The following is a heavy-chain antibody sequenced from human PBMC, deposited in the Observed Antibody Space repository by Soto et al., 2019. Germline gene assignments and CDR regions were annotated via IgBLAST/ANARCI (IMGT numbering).Heavy chain of an antibody. CDR3: VRHGGVWSGYWPDY. CDR1: GSSISSDSHY. Sequence: QLQLQESGPGLVKPSETLSLTCTVSGSSISSDSHYWAWIRQPPGKGLEWIGSIYYSGSTYYNPSLKSRVTISIDTSKNQFSLRLSSVTAADTAVYYCVRHGGVWSGYWPDYWGQGGLVTVSS. CDR2: IYYSGST. D-gene: IGHD3-3*01. J-gene: IGHJ4*02. V-gene: IGHV4-39*01.